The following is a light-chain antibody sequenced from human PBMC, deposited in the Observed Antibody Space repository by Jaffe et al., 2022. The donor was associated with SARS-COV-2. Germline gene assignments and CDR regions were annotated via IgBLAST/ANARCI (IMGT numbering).Light chain of an antibody. V-gene: IGKV3-20*01. CDR1: QSVSSSF. Sequence: EIVLTQSPGTLSLSPGERATLSCRASQSVSSSFLAWYQQRPDQAPRLLIYGASFRATGIPDRFSGSGSGTDFTLTINRLEPEDFAVYYCQQYGDSPRTFGQGTKVEIK. CDR3: QQYGDSPRT. CDR2: GAS. J-gene: IGKJ1*01.